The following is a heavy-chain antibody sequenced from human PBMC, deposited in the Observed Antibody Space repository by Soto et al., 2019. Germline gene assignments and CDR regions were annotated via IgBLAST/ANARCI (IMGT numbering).Heavy chain of an antibody. V-gene: IGHV3-53*01. J-gene: IGHJ3*01. CDR2: LYDVDGS. CDR1: GLSVSGKKY. Sequence: DVQLVESGGGLIQPGGSLRLSCAAFGLSVSGKKYVAWVRQAPGKGLEWVSALYDVDGSFYADSVKGRFTTTSDSSKTTVYHPINGLRPDDTAVYYCASWHEREHAYDVWGQGTTVTVSS. CDR3: ASWHEREHAYDV. D-gene: IGHD1-1*01.